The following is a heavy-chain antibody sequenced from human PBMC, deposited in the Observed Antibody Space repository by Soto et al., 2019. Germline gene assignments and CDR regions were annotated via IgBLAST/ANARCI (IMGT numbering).Heavy chain of an antibody. CDR1: ESTFRTDS. V-gene: IGHV3-30*03. Sequence: PGGSLRLSCAASESTFRTDSIHWVRQAPGKGLEWVAVIGSDGKAQHFADSVRGRFTISRDNSKNTLYLQMNSLRAEDTAVYYCARAYNGNVDTAMVTEFDYWGQGTLVTAPQ. J-gene: IGHJ4*02. CDR2: IGSDGKAQ. D-gene: IGHD5-18*01. CDR3: ARAYNGNVDTAMVTEFDY.